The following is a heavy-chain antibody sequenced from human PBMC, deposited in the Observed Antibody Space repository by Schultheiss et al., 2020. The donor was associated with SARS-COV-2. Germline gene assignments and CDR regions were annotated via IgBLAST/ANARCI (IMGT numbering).Heavy chain of an antibody. D-gene: IGHD6-19*01. Sequence: GGSLRLSCAASGFTFSSYAMSWVRQAPGKGLEWVSVIYSGGSTYYADSVKGRFTISRDNSKNTLYLQMNSLRAEDTAVYYCAKDQGDGSGWYPDYWGQGTLVTVSS. V-gene: IGHV3-23*03. J-gene: IGHJ4*02. CDR1: GFTFSSYA. CDR2: IYSGGST. CDR3: AKDQGDGSGWYPDY.